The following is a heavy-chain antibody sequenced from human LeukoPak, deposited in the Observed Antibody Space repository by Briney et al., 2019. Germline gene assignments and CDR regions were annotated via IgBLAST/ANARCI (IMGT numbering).Heavy chain of an antibody. CDR3: ARQKGYCSSTSCYTGRYYYYYYGMDV. V-gene: IGHV5-51*01. D-gene: IGHD2-2*02. J-gene: IGHJ6*02. CDR1: GYSFTSYW. CDR2: IYPGDSDT. Sequence: RRESLKISCKGSGYSFTSYWIGWVRQMPGKGLEWMGIIYPGDSDTRYSPSVQGQVTISADKSISTAYLQWSSLKASDTAMYYCARQKGYCSSTSCYTGRYYYYYYGMDVWGQGTTVTVSS.